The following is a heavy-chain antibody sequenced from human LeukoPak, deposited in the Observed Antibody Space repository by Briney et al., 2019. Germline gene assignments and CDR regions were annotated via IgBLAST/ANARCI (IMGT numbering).Heavy chain of an antibody. J-gene: IGHJ6*02. V-gene: IGHV3-30*04. CDR3: ARDSRYRGGDCPVYYYGMDV. CDR2: ISYDGSNK. Sequence: GGSLRLSCAAPGFTFSSYAMHWVRQAPGKGLEWVAVISYDGSNKYYADSVKGRFTISRDDSKNTLYLQMNSLRAEDTAVYYCARDSRYRGGDCPVYYYGMDVWGQGTTVTVSS. D-gene: IGHD2-21*02. CDR1: GFTFSSYA.